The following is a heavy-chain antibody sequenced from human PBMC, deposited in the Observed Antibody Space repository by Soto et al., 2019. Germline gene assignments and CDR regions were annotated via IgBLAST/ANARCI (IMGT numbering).Heavy chain of an antibody. J-gene: IGHJ4*02. Sequence: GGSLRLSCAASDFTFSIYTMTWVRQAPGKGLEWVSSISDSSSYIYYADSVKGRFTTSRDNAKNALYLQMNSLRPEDTAVYYCARVRSTGSGYFDYWGPGTLVTVSS. V-gene: IGHV3-21*06. CDR1: DFTFSIYT. CDR2: ISDSSSYI. D-gene: IGHD1-1*01. CDR3: ARVRSTGSGYFDY.